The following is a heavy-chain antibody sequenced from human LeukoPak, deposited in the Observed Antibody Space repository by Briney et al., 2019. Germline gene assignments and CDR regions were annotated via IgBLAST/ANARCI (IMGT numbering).Heavy chain of an antibody. V-gene: IGHV3-21*04. Sequence: GRSLRLSCAASGFTFSSYSMNWVRQAPGKGLEWVSSISSSSSYIYYADSVKGRFTISRDNAKNSLYLQMNSLRAEDTAIYYCAKNGDRGAYCTGGTFYPYFYYYMDVWGKGTTVTI. D-gene: IGHD2-15*01. J-gene: IGHJ6*03. CDR3: AKNGDRGAYCTGGTFYPYFYYYMDV. CDR1: GFTFSSYS. CDR2: ISSSSSYI.